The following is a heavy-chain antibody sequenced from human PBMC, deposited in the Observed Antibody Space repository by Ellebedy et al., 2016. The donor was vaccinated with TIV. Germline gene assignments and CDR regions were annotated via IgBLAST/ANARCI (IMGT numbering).Heavy chain of an antibody. CDR3: ARFSGRDGYNYGLGFDP. Sequence: AASVKVSCKASGYTLNTYGITWVRQAPGQGLEWMGWISAYNGNTKYVQKLQGRVTMTTDTSTSTAYMELRSLRSDDTAVYYCARFSGRDGYNYGLGFDPWGQGTLVTVSS. V-gene: IGHV1-18*04. J-gene: IGHJ5*02. CDR1: GYTLNTYG. D-gene: IGHD5-24*01. CDR2: ISAYNGNT.